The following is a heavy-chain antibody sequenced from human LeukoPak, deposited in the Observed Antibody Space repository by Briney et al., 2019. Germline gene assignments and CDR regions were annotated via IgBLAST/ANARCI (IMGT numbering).Heavy chain of an antibody. J-gene: IGHJ4*02. CDR3: ARDRPVDYDFWSGYYDY. V-gene: IGHV4-59*01. D-gene: IGHD3-3*01. Sequence: SETLSLTCTVSGGSISSYYWSWIRQPPGKGLEWIGYIYYSGSTNYNPSLKSRVTIPVDTSKNQFSLKLSSVTAADTAVYYCARDRPVDYDFWSGYYDYWGQGTLVTVSS. CDR1: GGSISSYY. CDR2: IYYSGST.